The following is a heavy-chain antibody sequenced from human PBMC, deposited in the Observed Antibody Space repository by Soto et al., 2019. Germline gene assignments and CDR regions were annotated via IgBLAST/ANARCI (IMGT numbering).Heavy chain of an antibody. CDR3: ARWSYLDY. V-gene: IGHV3-23*01. CDR1: GFSFGSYA. J-gene: IGHJ4*02. D-gene: IGHD3-3*01. Sequence: GGSLRLSCAASGFSFGSYALSWVRQAPGKGLEWVSTISGSDGKTFYADSVKGRFSISRDTSQSTLYLQMNSLRADDTALYYCARWSYLDYWGQGTRVTVSS. CDR2: ISGSDGKT.